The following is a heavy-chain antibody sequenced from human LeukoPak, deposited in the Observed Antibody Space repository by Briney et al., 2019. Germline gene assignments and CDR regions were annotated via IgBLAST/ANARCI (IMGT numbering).Heavy chain of an antibody. CDR2: ISYDGSNK. J-gene: IGHJ4*02. CDR3: AKDRYSSGWYLGYFDY. D-gene: IGHD6-19*01. CDR1: GFTFSSCG. V-gene: IGHV3-30*18. Sequence: GGSLRLSCAASGFTFSSCGMHWVRQAPGKGLEWVAVISYDGSNKYYADSVKGRFTISRDNSKNTLYLQMNSLRAEDTAVYYCAKDRYSSGWYLGYFDYWGQGTLVTVSS.